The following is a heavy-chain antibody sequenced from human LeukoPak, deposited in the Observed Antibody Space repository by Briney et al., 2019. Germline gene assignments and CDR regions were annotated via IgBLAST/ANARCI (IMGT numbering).Heavy chain of an antibody. V-gene: IGHV3-11*05. D-gene: IGHD6-13*01. J-gene: IGHJ4*02. CDR1: GFTFSDYY. Sequence: PGGSLRLSCAASGFTFSDYYMSWIRQAPGKGLAWVSYISSSSSYTNYADSVKGRFTISRDNAKNSLYLQMNSLRAEDTAVYYCARVWGIAAALDYWGQGTLVTVSS. CDR3: ARVWGIAAALDY. CDR2: ISSSSSYT.